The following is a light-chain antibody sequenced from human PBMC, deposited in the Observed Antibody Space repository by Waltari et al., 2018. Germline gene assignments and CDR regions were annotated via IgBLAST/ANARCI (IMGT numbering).Light chain of an antibody. CDR3: QHYGGSLPMYT. CDR1: QSVSSNS. CDR2: GAS. J-gene: IGKJ2*01. V-gene: IGKV3-20*01. Sequence: DIVLTQSPGTLSLSPGERATLSCRATQSVSSNSLAWYQQKPCQAPRLLIDGASTRVTGVPGRFTGSGSGTDFTLTIRRLEPDDSAVYYCQHYGGSLPMYTVGQGTKLEI.